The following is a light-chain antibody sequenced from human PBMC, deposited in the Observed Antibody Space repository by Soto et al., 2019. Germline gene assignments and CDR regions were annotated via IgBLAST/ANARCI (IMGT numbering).Light chain of an antibody. CDR2: DAS. J-gene: IGKJ1*01. Sequence: SVLTQSPATLSLSPGERAALSCRASQSVSTSLAWYQHKPGQAPRLFIYDASKRAPGIPARFSGSGSGTDFTLTISSLEPEDFAVYYCQVRDVWPSFGQGTKVDXK. CDR1: QSVSTS. CDR3: QVRDVWPS. V-gene: IGKV3-11*01.